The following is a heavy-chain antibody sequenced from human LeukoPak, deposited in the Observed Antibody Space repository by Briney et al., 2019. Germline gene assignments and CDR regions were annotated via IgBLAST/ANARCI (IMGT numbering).Heavy chain of an antibody. Sequence: GGSLRLSCAASGFTFSSYSMNWVRQAPGKGLEWVSYISSSSSTIYYADSVKGRFTISRDNAKNSLYLQMNSLRAEDTAVYYCYGSGSYYSFDYWGQGTLVTVSS. V-gene: IGHV3-48*01. J-gene: IGHJ4*02. CDR1: GFTFSSYS. CDR2: ISSSSSTI. CDR3: YGSGSYYSFDY. D-gene: IGHD3-10*01.